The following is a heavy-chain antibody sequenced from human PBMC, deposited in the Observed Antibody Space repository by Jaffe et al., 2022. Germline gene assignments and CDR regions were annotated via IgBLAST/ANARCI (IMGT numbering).Heavy chain of an antibody. D-gene: IGHD5-18*01. Sequence: QITLKESGPTLVKPTQTLTLTCTFSGFSLSTSGVGVGWIRQPPGKALEWLALIYWDDDKRYSPSLKSRLTITKDTSKNQVVLTMTNMDPVDTATYYCAHRRQYSYGPPRDFDYWGQGTLVTVSS. CDR2: IYWDDDK. V-gene: IGHV2-5*02. CDR1: GFSLSTSGVG. CDR3: AHRRQYSYGPPRDFDY. J-gene: IGHJ4*02.